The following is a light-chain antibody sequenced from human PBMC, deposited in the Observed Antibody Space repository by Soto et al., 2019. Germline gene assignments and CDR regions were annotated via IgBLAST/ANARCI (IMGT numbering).Light chain of an antibody. CDR3: CSYAGSSTHVV. Sequence: QSVLTQPASVSGSPGQSITISCTGTSSDVGSYNLVSWYQQHPGKAPKLMIYGVSKRPSGVSNRFSGSKSGNTASLTLSGLQAEYEADYYCCSYAGSSTHVVFGGGTKLTVL. CDR2: GVS. V-gene: IGLV2-23*02. J-gene: IGLJ2*01. CDR1: SSDVGSYNL.